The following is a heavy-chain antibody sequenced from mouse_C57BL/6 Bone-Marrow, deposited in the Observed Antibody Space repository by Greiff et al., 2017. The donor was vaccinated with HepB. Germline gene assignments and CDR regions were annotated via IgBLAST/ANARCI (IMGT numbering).Heavy chain of an antibody. V-gene: IGHV1-69*01. CDR3: ARWGTTVDY. J-gene: IGHJ2*01. CDR2: IDPSDSYT. CDR1: GYTFTSYW. D-gene: IGHD1-1*01. Sequence: QEQLKHPGAELVMPGASVKLSCKASGYTFTSYWMHWVKQRPGQGLEWIGEIDPSDSYTNYNQKFKGKSTLTVDKSSSTAYMQLSSLTSEDSAVYYCARWGTTVDYWGQGTTLTVSS.